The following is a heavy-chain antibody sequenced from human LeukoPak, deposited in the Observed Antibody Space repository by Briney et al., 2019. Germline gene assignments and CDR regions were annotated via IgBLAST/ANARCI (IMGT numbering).Heavy chain of an antibody. J-gene: IGHJ2*01. Sequence: AETLSLTCAVYGGSFRGYYWSWIRQPPGKGLEWIGEIHYTGATNYKPSLKSRVTISGDPSKNQVSLRVSSVTAADTAVYYCARGVLGPYYFDLWGRGTLVSVSS. CDR3: ARGVLGPYYFDL. CDR1: GGSFRGYY. V-gene: IGHV4-34*01. CDR2: IHYTGAT. D-gene: IGHD7-27*01.